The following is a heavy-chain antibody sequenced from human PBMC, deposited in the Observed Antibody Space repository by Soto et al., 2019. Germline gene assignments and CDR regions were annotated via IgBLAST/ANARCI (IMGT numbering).Heavy chain of an antibody. CDR1: GFTFSNYG. J-gene: IGHJ4*02. CDR3: ARETNYYDSSGYFDY. V-gene: IGHV3-33*01. CDR2: IWYDGSNK. D-gene: IGHD3-22*01. Sequence: GGSLRLSCAASGFTFSNYGMHWVRQAPGKGLEWVAVIWYDGSNKYYADSVKGRFTISRDNSKDTLYLQMNSLRAEDTAVYYCARETNYYDSSGYFDYWGQGTLVTVSS.